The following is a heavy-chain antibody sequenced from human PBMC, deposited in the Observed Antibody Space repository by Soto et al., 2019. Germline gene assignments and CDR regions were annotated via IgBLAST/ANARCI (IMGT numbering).Heavy chain of an antibody. CDR3: ARGFSSGYTYGHDS. V-gene: IGHV4-4*07. CDR2: IYTSGST. D-gene: IGHD6-25*01. CDR1: GGSISSYY. Sequence: PSETLSRTCTVSGGSISSYYWSWVRQPAGKGLEWIGRIYTSGSTNYNPSLQSRVTMSVDTSKNQFSLTLSFVTAADTAVYYCARGFSSGYTYGHDSWGQGTLVTVSS. J-gene: IGHJ4*02.